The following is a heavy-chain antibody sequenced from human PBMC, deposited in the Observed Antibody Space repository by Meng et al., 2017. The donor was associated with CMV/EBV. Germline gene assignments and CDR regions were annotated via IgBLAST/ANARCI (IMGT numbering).Heavy chain of an antibody. CDR2: TYSRSKWYN. D-gene: IGHD1-26*01. Sequence: ISGPRVSSHSAAWSWIRQSPSRGLEWLGRTYSRSKWYNDYAVSVKSRIPINPDTSKIQFSLQLNSVTPEYTAVYYCARSDSGSSFRYWGQGTLVTVSS. CDR1: GPRVSSHSAA. J-gene: IGHJ4*02. CDR3: ARSDSGSSFRY. V-gene: IGHV6-1*01.